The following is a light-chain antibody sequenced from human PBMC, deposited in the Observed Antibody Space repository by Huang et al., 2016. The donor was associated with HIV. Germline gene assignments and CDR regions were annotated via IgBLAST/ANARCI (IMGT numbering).Light chain of an antibody. J-gene: IGKJ1*01. CDR3: QQYNNWPPWT. CDR2: AAS. Sequence: EIVMTQSPATLSVSPGERATLSCRASQSITSNLAWYQQQPGQAPRLLFYAASTRATGIPARFSGSGSGTEFTLSISSLQSEDFAVYYCQQYNNWPPWTFGQGTKVEIK. CDR1: QSITSN. V-gene: IGKV3-15*01.